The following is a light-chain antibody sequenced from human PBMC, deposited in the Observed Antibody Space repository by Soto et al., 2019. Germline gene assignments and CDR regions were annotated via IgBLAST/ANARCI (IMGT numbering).Light chain of an antibody. CDR2: DAS. V-gene: IGKV3-11*01. Sequence: TLNPPTLPLSQGARATLSCRTSLSVSNYLAWYQQKPGQAPRLLIYDASNRASGIPARFTGSGSGTDFNLTISTLEPEDFATFFCQQRNGYPLTFGGGTKVDIK. CDR3: QQRNGYPLT. CDR1: LSVSNY. J-gene: IGKJ4*01.